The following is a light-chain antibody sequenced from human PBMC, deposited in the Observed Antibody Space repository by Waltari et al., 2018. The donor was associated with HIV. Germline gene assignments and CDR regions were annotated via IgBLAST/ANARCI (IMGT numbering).Light chain of an antibody. V-gene: IGLV1-47*01. J-gene: IGLJ3*02. CDR3: AAMGDSLSGQWV. CDR2: RNN. Sequence: QSVLTQPPSASGTPGQRVTISCSGSSSNIGSNFVYWYQQLPGTAPKLLIHRNNQRPSGVPGRFPCPKSGTSASPAIRGLRSEDEADYYCAAMGDSLSGQWVFGGGTKLTVL. CDR1: SSNIGSNF.